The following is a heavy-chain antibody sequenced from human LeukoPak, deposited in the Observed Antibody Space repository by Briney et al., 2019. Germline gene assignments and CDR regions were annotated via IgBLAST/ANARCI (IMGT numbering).Heavy chain of an antibody. D-gene: IGHD3-22*01. Sequence: SETLSLTCTVSGGSISSGSYYWSWIPQPAGKGLEGIGRIYASGSTNYNPSLNSRVTISVDTSKNQFSLKLSSVTAADTAVYYCARDSSYYYDSSGYYYYMDVWGKGTTVTTSS. V-gene: IGHV4-61*02. J-gene: IGHJ6*03. CDR1: GGSISSGSYY. CDR2: IYASGST. CDR3: ARDSSYYYDSSGYYYYMDV.